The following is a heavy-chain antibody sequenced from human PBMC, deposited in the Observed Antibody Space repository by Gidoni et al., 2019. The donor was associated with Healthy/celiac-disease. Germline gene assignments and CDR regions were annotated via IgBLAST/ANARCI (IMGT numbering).Heavy chain of an antibody. V-gene: IGHV3-30-3*01. CDR1: GFTFSSYA. CDR3: ARGQTFDP. J-gene: IGHJ5*02. CDR2: ISYDGSNK. Sequence: QVQLVESGGGVVQPGRSLRLSCAASGFTFSSYAMHWVRKAPGKGLGWVAVISYDGSNKYYADSVKGRFTISRDNSKNTLYLQMNSLRAEDTAVYYCARGQTFDPWGQGTLVTVSS.